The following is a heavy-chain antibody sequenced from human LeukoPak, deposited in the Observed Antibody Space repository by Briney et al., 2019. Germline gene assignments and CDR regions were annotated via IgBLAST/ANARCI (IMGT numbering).Heavy chain of an antibody. CDR3: AKSVGDYDFWSGYWEYYFDY. CDR2: ISSSSSYI. J-gene: IGHJ4*02. Sequence: GGSLRLSCAASGFTFSSYSMNWVRQAPGKGLEWVSSISSSSSYIYYADSVKGRFTISRDNAKNSLYLQMNSLRAEDTAVYYCAKSVGDYDFWSGYWEYYFDYWGQGTLVTVSS. V-gene: IGHV3-21*04. D-gene: IGHD3-3*01. CDR1: GFTFSSYS.